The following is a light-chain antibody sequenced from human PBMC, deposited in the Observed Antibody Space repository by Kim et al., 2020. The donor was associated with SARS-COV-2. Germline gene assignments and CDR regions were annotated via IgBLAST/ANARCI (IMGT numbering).Light chain of an antibody. CDR1: SSDVGTYNS. V-gene: IGLV2-14*03. Sequence: QSALTQPASVSGSPGQSITISCTGTSSDVGTYNSVSWYQQHPGKAPKLMIYDVTNRPSGVSNRFSASKSGNTASLTISGLQADDEADYYCSSYTGSTHVFGSGTKVTVL. CDR2: DVT. CDR3: SSYTGSTHV. J-gene: IGLJ1*01.